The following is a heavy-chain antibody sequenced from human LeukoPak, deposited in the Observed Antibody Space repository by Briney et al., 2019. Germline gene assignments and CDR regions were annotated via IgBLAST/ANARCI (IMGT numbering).Heavy chain of an antibody. J-gene: IGHJ5*02. Sequence: PSQTLSLTCAISGDSVSTTSAGWNWIRQSPSRGLEWLGRAYYNSNWYYNYAVSVKGRITIHPDTPKNQFSLKLSSVTAADTAVYYCARVGRLGYCSGGSCYSFWFDPWGQGTLVTVSS. CDR3: ARVGRLGYCSGGSCYSFWFDP. V-gene: IGHV6-1*01. CDR1: GDSVSTTSAG. CDR2: AYYNSNWYY. D-gene: IGHD2-15*01.